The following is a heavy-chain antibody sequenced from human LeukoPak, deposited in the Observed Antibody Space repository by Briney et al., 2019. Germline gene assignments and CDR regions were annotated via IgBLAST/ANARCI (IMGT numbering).Heavy chain of an antibody. V-gene: IGHV5-10-1*01. D-gene: IGHD1-14*01. J-gene: IGHJ4*02. CDR1: GYSFTSYW. Sequence: GESLKISCKGSGYSFTSYWITWVRQIPRKGLEWLGRIDPSDSYTNYSPSFQGHVTISADKSISTAYLQWSGLKASDTAMYYCARRDHLGLGYWGQGTLVTVSS. CDR2: IDPSDSYT. CDR3: ARRDHLGLGY.